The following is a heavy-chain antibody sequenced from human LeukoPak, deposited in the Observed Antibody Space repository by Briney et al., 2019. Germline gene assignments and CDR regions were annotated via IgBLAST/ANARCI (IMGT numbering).Heavy chain of an antibody. D-gene: IGHD1-26*01. CDR2: ISSTSNYI. CDR1: GFTFSRHS. J-gene: IGHJ3*02. V-gene: IGHV3-21*01. Sequence: GGSLRLSCAASGFTFSRHSMHWARQAPGKGLEWVSSISSTSNYINYADSVKGRFTVSRDNTKNSLFLQMNSLRAEDTAVYYCVRGQEWELRAFDIWGQGTSVSVSS. CDR3: VRGQEWELRAFDI.